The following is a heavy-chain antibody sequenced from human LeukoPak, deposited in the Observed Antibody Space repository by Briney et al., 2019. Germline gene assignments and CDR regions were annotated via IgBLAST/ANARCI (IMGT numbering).Heavy chain of an antibody. CDR1: GFTFSSYG. Sequence: GGSLRLSCAASGFTFSSYGMHWVRQAPGKGLEWVAVIWYDGSNKYYADSVKGRFTISRDNSKNTLYLQMNSLRAEDTAVYYCARERYSYGRPPYYYGMDVWGQGTTVTVSS. CDR2: IWYDGSNK. V-gene: IGHV3-33*01. J-gene: IGHJ6*02. CDR3: ARERYSYGRPPYYYGMDV. D-gene: IGHD5-18*01.